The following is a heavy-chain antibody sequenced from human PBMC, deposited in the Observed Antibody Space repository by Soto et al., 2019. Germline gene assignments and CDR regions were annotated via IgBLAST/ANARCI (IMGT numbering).Heavy chain of an antibody. Sequence: GGSLRLSCAASGFTFSSYAMSWVRQAPGKGLEWVSAISGSGGSTYYADSVKGRFTISRDNSKNTLYLQMNSLRAEGTAVYYCAKKWGYSSGWYYDWYFDLWGRGTLVTVSS. D-gene: IGHD6-19*01. CDR1: GFTFSSYA. CDR2: ISGSGGST. J-gene: IGHJ2*01. CDR3: AKKWGYSSGWYYDWYFDL. V-gene: IGHV3-23*01.